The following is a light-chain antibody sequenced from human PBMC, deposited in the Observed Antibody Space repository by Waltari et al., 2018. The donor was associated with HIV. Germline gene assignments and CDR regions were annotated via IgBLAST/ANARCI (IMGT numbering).Light chain of an antibody. V-gene: IGLV2-11*02. CDR1: SSDVGTYND. J-gene: IGLJ3*02. CDR3: CSYAGSYTWV. CDR2: DVN. Sequence: QSALTQPRSVSGSPGQSVTISCTGTSSDVGTYNDVTWYQQHPGKAPKLMIYDVNKRPSGVPDRFSGSKSGNTASLTISGLQADDEADYYCCSYAGSYTWVFGGGTKLTVL.